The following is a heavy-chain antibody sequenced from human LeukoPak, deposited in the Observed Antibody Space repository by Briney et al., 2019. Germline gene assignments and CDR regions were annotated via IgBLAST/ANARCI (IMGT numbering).Heavy chain of an antibody. CDR2: ILFDGSNT. J-gene: IGHJ4*02. CDR1: GFNFSSFG. D-gene: IGHD3-22*01. Sequence: PGKSLRLSCAASGFNFSSFGIHWVRQAPGKGLEWLAFILFDGSNTCYADSVKGRFTISRDNSKNTLYLHVNSLRADDTAVYYCAKGRAKYYYDSTAYYILDFWGQGTLVTVSS. CDR3: AKGRAKYYYDSTAYYILDF. V-gene: IGHV3-30*18.